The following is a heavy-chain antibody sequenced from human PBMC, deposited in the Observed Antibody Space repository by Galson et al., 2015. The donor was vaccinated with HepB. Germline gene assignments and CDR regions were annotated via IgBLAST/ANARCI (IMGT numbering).Heavy chain of an antibody. CDR3: AKDHGYHDVLTGYSSHYYFDS. D-gene: IGHD3-9*01. Sequence: SLRLSCAASGFTFSSYAMSWVRQAPGKGLEWVSSLSGSGGKTYYADSVEGRFTISRDNSKNTLSLQVNSLRADDTALYYCAKDHGYHDVLTGYSSHYYFDSWGQGTLVTVSS. V-gene: IGHV3-23*01. CDR1: GFTFSSYA. CDR2: LSGSGGKT. J-gene: IGHJ4*02.